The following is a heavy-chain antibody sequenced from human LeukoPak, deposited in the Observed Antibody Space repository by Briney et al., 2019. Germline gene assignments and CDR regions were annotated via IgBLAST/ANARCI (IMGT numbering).Heavy chain of an antibody. Sequence: MPSATLSLTCTLAGGSISRHYCSWVRQPPGKWLEWNGYIYYNGSTNSNPSLKSRVPLSVDTSKNQFSMKLSSVTAAITAVYYGARAMGVTLLWFGESSFDPWGQGTLVTVSS. CDR1: GGSISRHY. V-gene: IGHV4-59*11. CDR2: IYYNGST. CDR3: ARAMGVTLLWFGESSFDP. D-gene: IGHD3-10*01. J-gene: IGHJ5*02.